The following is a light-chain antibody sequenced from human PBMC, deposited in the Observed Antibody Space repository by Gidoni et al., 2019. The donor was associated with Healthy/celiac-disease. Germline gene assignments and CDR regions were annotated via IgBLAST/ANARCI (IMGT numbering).Light chain of an antibody. CDR3: QQRSNWGLT. Sequence: IVLTQSPATLSLSPGERATLSCRASQSVSSYLAWYQQKPGQAPRLLIYDASNRATGIPARFSGSGSGTDCTLTISSLEPEDFAVYYCQQRSNWGLTFGGGTQVEIK. CDR1: QSVSSY. CDR2: DAS. V-gene: IGKV3-11*01. J-gene: IGKJ4*01.